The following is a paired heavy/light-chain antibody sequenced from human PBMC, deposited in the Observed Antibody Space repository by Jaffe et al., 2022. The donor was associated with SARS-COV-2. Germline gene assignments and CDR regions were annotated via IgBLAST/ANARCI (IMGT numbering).Heavy chain of an antibody. CDR1: GYTFTNYD. J-gene: IGHJ5*02. V-gene: IGHV1-8*01. Sequence: QAQLVQSGAEVKEPGASVKVSCKASGYTFTNYDINWVRQAAGQGLEWMGWVNPASDYTGYAQNFQGRVTMTWNTSISTAYMELNSLRSDDTAVYYCARGRKVRGVIIFVLDPWGQGTLVTVSS. CDR2: VNPASDYT. D-gene: IGHD3-10*01. CDR3: ARGRKVRGVIIFVLDP.
Light chain of an antibody. CDR1: QGINNY. CDR3: QQLNSYRLT. Sequence: DIQLTQSPSFMSASVGDRVTITCRASQGINNYLAWYQQKPGKAPELLIYAASALQSGVPSRFSGSGSGTEFTLTISSLQPEDFATYFCQQLNSYRLTFGGGTKVEIK. CDR2: AAS. J-gene: IGKJ4*01. V-gene: IGKV1-9*01.